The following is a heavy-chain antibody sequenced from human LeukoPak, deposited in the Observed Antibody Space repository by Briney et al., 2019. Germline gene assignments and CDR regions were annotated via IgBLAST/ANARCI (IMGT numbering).Heavy chain of an antibody. Sequence: GGSLRLSCAASGFTFSDYYMSWVRQAPGKGLEWVSVIYSGGSTYYADSVKGRFTISRDNSKNTLYLQMNSLRAEDTAVYYCARDPGGPHTVKWDAFDIWGQGTMVTVSS. D-gene: IGHD2-2*02. V-gene: IGHV3-53*01. J-gene: IGHJ3*02. CDR1: GFTFSDYY. CDR2: IYSGGST. CDR3: ARDPGGPHTVKWDAFDI.